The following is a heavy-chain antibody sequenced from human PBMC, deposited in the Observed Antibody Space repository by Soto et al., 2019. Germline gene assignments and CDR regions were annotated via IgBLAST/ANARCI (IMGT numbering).Heavy chain of an antibody. V-gene: IGHV3-30*18. CDR3: SKDLMVAALRGYFDY. CDR1: GFTFSSYG. CDR2: ISYDGSNK. D-gene: IGHD2-8*01. Sequence: QVQLVESGGGVVQPGKSLRLSCAGSGFTFSSYGMDWVRQAPGKGLEWVAVISYDGSNKYYADDVKGRFTIYRDNSKNTLYLQMSSLGADDTAVYYCSKDLMVAALRGYFDYWGQGTLVTVSS. J-gene: IGHJ4*02.